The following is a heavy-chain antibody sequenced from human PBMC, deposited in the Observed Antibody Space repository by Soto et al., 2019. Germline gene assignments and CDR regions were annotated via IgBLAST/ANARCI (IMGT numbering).Heavy chain of an antibody. J-gene: IGHJ4*02. Sequence: EVQLVESGGGLVQPGGSLRLSCAASGFTFSSYSMNWVRQAPGKGLEWVSYISSSSSTIYYADSVKGRFTISRDNAKNTQYLQLNSLRDEDTAVYYCAGEEQWLVGGYDYWGQGTLVTVSS. D-gene: IGHD6-19*01. CDR2: ISSSSSTI. CDR3: AGEEQWLVGGYDY. V-gene: IGHV3-48*02. CDR1: GFTFSSYS.